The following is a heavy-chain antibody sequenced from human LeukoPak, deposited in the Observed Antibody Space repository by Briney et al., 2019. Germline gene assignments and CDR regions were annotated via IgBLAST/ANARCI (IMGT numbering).Heavy chain of an antibody. CDR3: ARGTDGYLDY. V-gene: IGHV6-1*01. CDR1: GDSVSSNRVA. D-gene: IGHD5-24*01. Sequence: SQTLSLTCAISGDSVSSNRVAWNWIRQSPSRGLEWLGRTYYRSRWYNEYAVSVKSRVTINPDTPKDQFSLQLNSVTPEDTAVYYYARGTDGYLDYWGQGTLVTVSS. CDR2: TYYRSRWYN. J-gene: IGHJ4*02.